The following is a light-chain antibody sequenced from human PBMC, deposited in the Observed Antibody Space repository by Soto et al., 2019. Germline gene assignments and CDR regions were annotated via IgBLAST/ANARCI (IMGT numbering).Light chain of an antibody. CDR2: GAS. Sequence: EIVLTQSPGTLSLSPGERATLSCRASQSVSGSYFAWYQQKPCQAPRLLLYGASSRATGIPDMFSSSASGTDFTITISSLEPEDFAVYYCKQYGSSPPYTFGQGTKLEIK. V-gene: IGKV3-20*01. CDR1: QSVSGSY. CDR3: KQYGSSPPYT. J-gene: IGKJ2*01.